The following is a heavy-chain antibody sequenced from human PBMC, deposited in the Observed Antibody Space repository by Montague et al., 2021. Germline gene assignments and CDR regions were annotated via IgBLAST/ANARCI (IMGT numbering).Heavy chain of an antibody. CDR2: IYYSRRT. CDR3: AVTNPYYYYGMDV. Sequence: SETLSLTCSVSGASISDYSWSWIWQPPGKGLEWIGYIYYSRRTNYNPSLKSRVTISVDTSKNQFSLKLSSVTAAVTAFYYCAVTNPYYYYGMDVWGQGTTVTVSS. D-gene: IGHD1-14*01. J-gene: IGHJ6*02. CDR1: GASISDYS. V-gene: IGHV4-59*01.